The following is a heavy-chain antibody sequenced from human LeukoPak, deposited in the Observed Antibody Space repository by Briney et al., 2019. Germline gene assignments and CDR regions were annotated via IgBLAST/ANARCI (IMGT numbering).Heavy chain of an antibody. CDR1: GGSISSGGYY. CDR2: IYYSGST. CDR3: ARAELTAAGWFDP. V-gene: IGHV4-31*03. J-gene: IGHJ5*02. D-gene: IGHD6-13*01. Sequence: SQTLSLTCTVSGGSISSGGYYWSWIRQHPRKGLEWIGYIYYSGSTYYNPSLKSRVTISVDTSKNQFSLKLSSVTAADTAVYYCARAELTAAGWFDPWGQGTLVTVSS.